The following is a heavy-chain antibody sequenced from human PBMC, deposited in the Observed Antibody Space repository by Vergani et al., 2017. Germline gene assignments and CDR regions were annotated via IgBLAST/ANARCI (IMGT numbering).Heavy chain of an antibody. V-gene: IGHV3-30*18. D-gene: IGHD1-26*01. CDR2: ISYDGSNK. Sequence: QVQLVESGGGVVQPGRSLRLSCAASGFTFSSYGMHWVRQAPGKGLEWVAVISYDGSNKYYADSVKGRLTISRDNSKNTLYLQMNSLRAEDTAVYYCAKDQDSGIFGYWGQGTLVTVSS. J-gene: IGHJ4*02. CDR3: AKDQDSGIFGY. CDR1: GFTFSSYG.